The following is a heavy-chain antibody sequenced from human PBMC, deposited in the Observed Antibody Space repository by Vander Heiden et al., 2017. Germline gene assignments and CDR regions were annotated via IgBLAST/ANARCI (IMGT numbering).Heavy chain of an antibody. D-gene: IGHD6-13*01. J-gene: IGHJ6*02. CDR3: ARAIAAAGGGYYYGMDV. CDR1: GFTFRRYD. Sequence: EVQLVESGGGLVQPGGSLRLSCAASGFTFRRYDMHWVRQATGKGLEWVSAIGTAGDTYYPGSVKGRVTISRENAKNSLYLQMNSLRAGDTAVYYCARAIAAAGGGYYYGMDVWGQGTTVTVSS. CDR2: IGTAGDT. V-gene: IGHV3-13*01.